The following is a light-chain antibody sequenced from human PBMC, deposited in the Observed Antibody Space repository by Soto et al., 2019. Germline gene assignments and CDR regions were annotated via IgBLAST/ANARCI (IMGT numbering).Light chain of an antibody. CDR2: GAS. V-gene: IGKV3-15*01. Sequence: EIVMTQSPATLSVSPGERATLSCRASQSVSSSLAWYQQKPGQAPRLLIYGASTRATGFPARFSGSGSGTEFTLTISSLQSEDFAVYYCQQYNNWWTFGQGPKVHI. CDR3: QQYNNWWT. J-gene: IGKJ1*01. CDR1: QSVSSS.